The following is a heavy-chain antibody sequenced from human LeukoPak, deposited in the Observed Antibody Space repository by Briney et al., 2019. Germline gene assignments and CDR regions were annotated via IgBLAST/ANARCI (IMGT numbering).Heavy chain of an antibody. CDR1: GFTFSDYS. J-gene: IGHJ4*02. D-gene: IGHD3-22*01. Sequence: PGGSLRLSCAASGFTFSDYSMNWVRQAPGRGLEWVSWITGSSDTIFYADSVKGRFTISRDNAKNSLYLQMSSLRDEDTAMYYCARVYDSSGYYGSHFDYWGQGTLVTVSS. CDR2: ITGSSDTI. CDR3: ARVYDSSGYYGSHFDY. V-gene: IGHV3-48*02.